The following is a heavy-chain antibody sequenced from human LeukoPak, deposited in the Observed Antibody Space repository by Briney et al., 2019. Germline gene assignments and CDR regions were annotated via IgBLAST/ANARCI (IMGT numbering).Heavy chain of an antibody. CDR1: GFTFSSYG. V-gene: IGHV3-30*18. CDR2: ISYDGSNK. CDR3: AKDLGVGATDAFDI. D-gene: IGHD1-26*01. J-gene: IGHJ3*02. Sequence: GGSLRLSCAASGFTFSSYGMHWVRQAPGKGLEWVAVISYDGSNKYYADSVEGRFTISRDNSKNTLYLQMNSLRAEDTAVYYCAKDLGVGATDAFDIWGQGTMVTVSS.